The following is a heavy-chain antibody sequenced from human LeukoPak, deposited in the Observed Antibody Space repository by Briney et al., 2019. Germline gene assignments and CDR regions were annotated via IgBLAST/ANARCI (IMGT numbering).Heavy chain of an antibody. D-gene: IGHD3-22*01. J-gene: IGHJ4*02. CDR2: ISYDGSNK. V-gene: IGHV3-30*03. CDR3: ASLPTYYYDSSGPC. CDR1: GFTFSSYG. Sequence: GGSLRLSCAASGFTFSSYGMHWVRQAPGKGLEWVAVISYDGSNKYYADSVKGRFTISRDNSKNTLYLQMNSLRAEDTAVYYCASLPTYYYDSSGPCWGQGTLVTVSS.